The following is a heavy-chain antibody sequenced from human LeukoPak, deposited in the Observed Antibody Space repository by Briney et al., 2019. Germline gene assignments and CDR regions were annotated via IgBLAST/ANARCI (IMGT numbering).Heavy chain of an antibody. CDR2: INHSGST. Sequence: SETLSLTCAVYGGSFSGYYWSWIRQPPGKGLEWIGEINHSGSTNYNPSLKSRVTISVDTSKNQFSLKLSSVTAADTAVYYCARGVGYCSSTSCSYYYYYYMDVWGKGTTVTVSS. J-gene: IGHJ6*03. D-gene: IGHD2-2*03. CDR1: GGSFSGYY. V-gene: IGHV4-34*01. CDR3: ARGVGYCSSTSCSYYYYYYMDV.